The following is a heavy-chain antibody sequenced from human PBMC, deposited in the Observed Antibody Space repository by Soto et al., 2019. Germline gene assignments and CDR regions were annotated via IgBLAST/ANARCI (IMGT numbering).Heavy chain of an antibody. Sequence: QVQLVESGGGVVQPGRSLRLSCAGSGFTFSDYGIFWVRQAPGKGLEWVSLITYDGGYKDYVDSVKGRFTISRDNAKNTVYLQVSSLRVEDTAVYYCAKDRRRYSDLGTDYGLDVWGQGTTVIVSS. J-gene: IGHJ6*02. D-gene: IGHD2-21*01. CDR1: GFTFSDYG. CDR2: ITYDGGYK. V-gene: IGHV3-30*18. CDR3: AKDRRRYSDLGTDYGLDV.